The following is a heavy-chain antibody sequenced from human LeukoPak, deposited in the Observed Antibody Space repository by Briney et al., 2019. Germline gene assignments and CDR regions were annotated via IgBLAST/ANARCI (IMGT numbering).Heavy chain of an antibody. J-gene: IGHJ4*02. D-gene: IGHD5-12*01. CDR3: VKGRGGYVKYKTFDY. V-gene: IGHV3-7*01. CDR2: IKHDGSEK. Sequence: GGSLRLSCAASGFTFSSYWMSWVRQAPGKGLEGVANIKHDGSEKYYVASVKGRFTISKDNAKNSLFLQMNNLRGEDTAVYYCVKGRGGYVKYKTFDYWGQGTLVTVSS. CDR1: GFTFSSYW.